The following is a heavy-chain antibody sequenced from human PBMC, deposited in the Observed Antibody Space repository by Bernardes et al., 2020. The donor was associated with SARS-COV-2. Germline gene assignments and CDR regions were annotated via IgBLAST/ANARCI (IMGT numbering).Heavy chain of an antibody. J-gene: IGHJ4*02. CDR2: INHSGFT. D-gene: IGHD3-3*02. Sequence: SETLSLTCAVFGWAFRGYYLTWIRQSPGKGLEWIWEINHSGFTNYNPSLKSRVAISVDTSDNQFSLNLTYVTAADTAVYYFATGRFGQFWRWGQGTLVAVSS. V-gene: IGHV4-34*01. CDR1: GWAFRGYY. CDR3: ATGRFGQFWR.